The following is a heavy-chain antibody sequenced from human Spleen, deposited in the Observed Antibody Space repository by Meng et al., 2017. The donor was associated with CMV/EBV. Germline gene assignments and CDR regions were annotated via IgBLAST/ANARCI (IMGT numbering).Heavy chain of an antibody. D-gene: IGHD1-26*01. CDR3: ARGSGSYWYFDD. V-gene: IGHV3-21*01. J-gene: IGHJ4*02. CDR2: ISGSSSYI. Sequence: GESLKISCATSGFTFSTYGMNWVRQAPGKGLEWVSSISGSSSYIYYADSVKGRFTISRDNAKNSLYLQMNSLRAEDTAVYHCARGSGSYWYFDDWGQGTLVTVSS. CDR1: GFTFSTYG.